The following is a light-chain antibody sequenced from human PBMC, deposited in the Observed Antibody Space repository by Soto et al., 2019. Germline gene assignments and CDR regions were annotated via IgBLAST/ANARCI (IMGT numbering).Light chain of an antibody. CDR2: NVN. J-gene: IGLJ2*01. CDR3: SSYTNTNTVV. Sequence: QSALTQVASVSGSPGQSITISCTGTSSDVGGYDYVSWYQQHPGKAPKLMIYNVNYRPSGVSDRFSGSKSGDTASLTISGXXXXXXXXYXCSSYTNTNTVVFGGGTKLTVL. V-gene: IGLV2-14*03. CDR1: SSDVGGYDY.